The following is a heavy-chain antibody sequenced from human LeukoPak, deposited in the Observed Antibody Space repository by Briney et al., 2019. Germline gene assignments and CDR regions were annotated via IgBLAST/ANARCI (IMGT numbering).Heavy chain of an antibody. CDR3: AKVYSSSSRDAFDV. CDR1: GESFSGYY. CDR2: INHSGST. Sequence: SETLSLTCAVYGESFSGYYWSWVRQSPGKGLEWIGEINHSGSTNYNSPLKSRVTISVDTSKSQFSLRLSSVTAADTAVYYCAKVYSSSSRDAFDVWGQGTMVTVSS. J-gene: IGHJ3*01. D-gene: IGHD6-6*01. V-gene: IGHV4-34*01.